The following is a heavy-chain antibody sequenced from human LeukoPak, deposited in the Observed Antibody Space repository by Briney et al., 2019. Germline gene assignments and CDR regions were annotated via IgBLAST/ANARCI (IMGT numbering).Heavy chain of an antibody. Sequence: PGGSLRLSCAVSGFTFNNYAMSWVRQAPGKGLEWVSVISGSGGSTYYADSVKGRFTISTDNSKNTLYLQMNSLRAEDTAVYYCASLTGLFDYWGQGTLVTVSS. CDR2: ISGSGGST. CDR1: GFTFNNYA. V-gene: IGHV3-23*01. J-gene: IGHJ4*02. CDR3: ASLTGLFDY.